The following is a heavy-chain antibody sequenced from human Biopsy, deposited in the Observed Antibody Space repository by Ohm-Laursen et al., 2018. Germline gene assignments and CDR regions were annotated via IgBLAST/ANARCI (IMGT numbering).Heavy chain of an antibody. J-gene: IGHJ1*01. V-gene: IGHV1-69*06. CDR1: GGTFSNYG. Sequence: SVNASCKAPGGTFSNYGVNWVRQAPGQGLEWLGGNIPILGTGNYAQKFQDRVTVAADTSTSTATMELRSLRSDDTAVYYCATKLTGYFHHWGQGTLVIVSS. D-gene: IGHD3-9*01. CDR3: ATKLTGYFHH. CDR2: NIPILGTG.